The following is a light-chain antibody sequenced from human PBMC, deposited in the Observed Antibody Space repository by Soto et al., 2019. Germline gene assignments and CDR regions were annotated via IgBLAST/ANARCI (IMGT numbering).Light chain of an antibody. CDR3: QQRSNWPPSIT. Sequence: EIVLTQSPATLYLSPRERATLSCRASQSVSSYLAWYQQTTGKAPRLLLYDASNRATGIPARFSGSVSLTYFTITISSLEPEDFAVYYCQQRSNWPPSITFGQCTRLEIK. V-gene: IGKV3-11*01. CDR1: QSVSSY. J-gene: IGKJ5*01. CDR2: DAS.